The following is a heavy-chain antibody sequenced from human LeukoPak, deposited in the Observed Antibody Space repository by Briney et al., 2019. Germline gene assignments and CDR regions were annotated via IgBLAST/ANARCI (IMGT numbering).Heavy chain of an antibody. V-gene: IGHV3-48*04. J-gene: IGHJ4*02. CDR2: MTTSGNTI. CDR3: ARGRYCSSISCRYFDY. Sequence: GGSLRLSCVVSGITFSGYSMIWVRQAPGKGLEWLSFMTTSGNTIFYAESVKDRFTISRDNAKNSLYLQMNSLRAEDTAVYFCARGRYCSSISCRYFDYWGQGTLVTVSS. D-gene: IGHD2-2*01. CDR1: GITFSGYS.